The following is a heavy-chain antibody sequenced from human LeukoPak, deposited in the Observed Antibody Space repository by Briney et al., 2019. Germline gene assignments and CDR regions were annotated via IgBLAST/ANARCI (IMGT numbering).Heavy chain of an antibody. CDR2: IYSSGST. CDR3: AREGSITSGPHDAFDI. V-gene: IGHV4-61*02. CDR1: GDSISSNSYY. Sequence: PSETLSLTCTVSGDSISSNSYYWSWIRQPAGKGLEWIGRIYSSGSTNYNPSLKSRVTMSVDTSKNQFSLKLSSVTAADTAVYYCAREGSITSGPHDAFDIWGQGTMVTVSS. J-gene: IGHJ3*02. D-gene: IGHD5-24*01.